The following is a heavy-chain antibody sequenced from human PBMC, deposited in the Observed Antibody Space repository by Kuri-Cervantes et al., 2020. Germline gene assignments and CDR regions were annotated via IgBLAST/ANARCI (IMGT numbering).Heavy chain of an antibody. V-gene: IGHV4-59*01. CDR2: IYYSGST. D-gene: IGHD6-19*01. CDR1: GGSISSYY. CDR3: ARVRAVAGVTAWAYYFDY. Sequence: SETLSLTCTVSGGSISSYYWSWIRQPPGKGLEWNGYIYYSGSTNYNPSLKSRVTISVDTSKNQFSLKLSSVTAADTAVYYCARVRAVAGVTAWAYYFDYWGQGTLVTVSS. J-gene: IGHJ4*02.